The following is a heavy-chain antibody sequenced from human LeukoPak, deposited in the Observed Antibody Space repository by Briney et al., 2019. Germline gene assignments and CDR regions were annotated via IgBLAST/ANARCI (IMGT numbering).Heavy chain of an antibody. CDR2: IYHSGNT. CDR1: GGSISSTNW. V-gene: IGHV4-4*02. Sequence: SGTLSLTCAVSGGSISSTNWWSWVRQPPGKGLEWIREIYHSGNTNYNPSLKSRVTLSVDKSKNQLSLKVNSVTAADTAVYYCVANGWYSLEHWGQGTLVIVSS. J-gene: IGHJ1*01. CDR3: VANGWYSLEH. D-gene: IGHD6-19*01.